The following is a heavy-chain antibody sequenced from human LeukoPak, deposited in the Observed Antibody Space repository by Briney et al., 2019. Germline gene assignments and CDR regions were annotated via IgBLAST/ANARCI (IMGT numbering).Heavy chain of an antibody. Sequence: ASVKVSCKASGYTFTGYYMHWVRQAPGQGLEWMGWINPNSGGTNYAQKFQGRVTMTRDTSTSTVYMELSSLRSEDTAVYYCARGLRFLEWLVPFDPWGQGTLVTVSS. CDR3: ARGLRFLEWLVPFDP. CDR2: INPNSGGT. CDR1: GYTFTGYY. D-gene: IGHD3-3*01. V-gene: IGHV1-2*02. J-gene: IGHJ5*02.